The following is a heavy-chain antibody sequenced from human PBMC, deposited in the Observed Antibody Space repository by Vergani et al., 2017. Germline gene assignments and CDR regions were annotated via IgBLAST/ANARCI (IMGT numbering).Heavy chain of an antibody. D-gene: IGHD6-13*01. J-gene: IGHJ6*03. Sequence: EVQLVESGGGLVKPGGSLRLSCAASGFIFSSNSMNWVRQAPGKGLEWVSSISSSSSYIYYADSVKGRFTISRDNAKNSLYLQMSSLRAEDTAVYYCARDEPLIAAAGTIPPRYYYYMDVWGKGTTVTVSS. CDR3: ARDEPLIAAAGTIPPRYYYYMDV. CDR2: ISSSSSYI. V-gene: IGHV3-21*06. CDR1: GFIFSSNS.